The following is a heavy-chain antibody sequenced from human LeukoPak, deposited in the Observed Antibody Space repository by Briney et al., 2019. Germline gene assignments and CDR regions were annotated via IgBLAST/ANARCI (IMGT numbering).Heavy chain of an antibody. Sequence: SETLSLTCTVSGGSISSSSYYWGWIRQPPGKGLEWIGSIYYSGSTYYNPSLKSRVTISVDTSKNQFSLKLSSVTAADTAVYYCALTYYYGSGSYRFDYWGQGTLVTVSS. CDR1: GGSISSSSYY. J-gene: IGHJ4*02. D-gene: IGHD3-10*01. CDR2: IYYSGST. CDR3: ALTYYYGSGSYRFDY. V-gene: IGHV4-39*07.